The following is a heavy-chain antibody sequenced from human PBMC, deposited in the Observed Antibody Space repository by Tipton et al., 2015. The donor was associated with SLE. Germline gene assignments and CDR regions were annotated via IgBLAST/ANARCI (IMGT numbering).Heavy chain of an antibody. CDR3: ARDPSTRGRGAFDI. CDR2: IKQDGSEK. J-gene: IGHJ3*02. Sequence: GSLRLSCAASGFTFSSYWMSWVRQAPGKGLEWVANIKQDGSEKYYVDSVKGRFTISRDNAKNSLYLQMNSLRAEDTAVYYCARDPSTRGRGAFDIWGQGTMVTVSS. V-gene: IGHV3-7*01. D-gene: IGHD2-2*01. CDR1: GFTFSSYW.